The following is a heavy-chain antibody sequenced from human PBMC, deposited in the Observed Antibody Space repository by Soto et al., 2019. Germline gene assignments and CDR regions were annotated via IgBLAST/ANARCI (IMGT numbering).Heavy chain of an antibody. J-gene: IGHJ5*02. CDR3: AKGASYGSRSYPLDP. CDR1: GFSFSSYA. Sequence: GGSLRLSCAASGFSFSSYAMSWVRQAPGKGLEWVSVISGSGGTDYADSVKGRFTISRDNSKSTLYLRMNNLRADDTAVYYCAKGASYGSRSYPLDPWGQGTLVTVSS. V-gene: IGHV3-23*01. CDR2: ISGSGGT. D-gene: IGHD3-10*01.